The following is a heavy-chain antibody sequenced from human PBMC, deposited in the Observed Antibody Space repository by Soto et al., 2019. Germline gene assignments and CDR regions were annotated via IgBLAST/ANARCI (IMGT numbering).Heavy chain of an antibody. D-gene: IGHD4-17*01. CDR2: INPSGDGT. V-gene: IGHV1-46*02. CDR3: ARAALGYDYADV. Sequence: ASVKVSCKAFGSTFNAFYMHWVRQAPGQGLEWMGVINPSGDGTSYAQKFQGRVTMTRDTSTSTVYMELSSLRSEDTAVYYCARAALGYDYADVWGQGTTVTVSS. CDR1: GSTFNAFY. J-gene: IGHJ6*02.